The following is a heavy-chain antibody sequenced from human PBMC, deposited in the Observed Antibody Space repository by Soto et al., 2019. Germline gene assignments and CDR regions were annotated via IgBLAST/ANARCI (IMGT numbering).Heavy chain of an antibody. Sequence: SETLSLTCTVSGGSISSYYWSWIRQPAGKGPEWIGRIYTSGSTYYNPSLKSRVTISVDTSKNQFSLKLSSVTAADTAVYYCASQSITMVRGVIVVWFDPWGQGTLVTVSS. CDR3: ASQSITMVRGVIVVWFDP. V-gene: IGHV4-4*07. J-gene: IGHJ5*02. D-gene: IGHD3-10*01. CDR2: IYTSGST. CDR1: GGSISSYY.